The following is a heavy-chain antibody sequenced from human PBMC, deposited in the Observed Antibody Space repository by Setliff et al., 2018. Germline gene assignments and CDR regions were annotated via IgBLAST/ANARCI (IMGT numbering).Heavy chain of an antibody. D-gene: IGHD2-21*01. V-gene: IGHV1-18*01. CDR2: ISAYNGKT. Sequence: GASVKVSCKASGYTLSNSILSWVRQAPGQGLEWVGWISAYNGKTYSAQKFQDRVTLTTHTSTNMGYLELRDLRSDDTAVYYCVRVGVDAIPAWGQGTMVTVSS. J-gene: IGHJ5*02. CDR1: GYTLSNSI. CDR3: VRVGVDAIPA.